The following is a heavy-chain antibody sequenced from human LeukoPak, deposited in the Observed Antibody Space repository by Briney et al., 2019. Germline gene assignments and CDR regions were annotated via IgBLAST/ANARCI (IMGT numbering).Heavy chain of an antibody. CDR2: VSSSGST. CDR1: GGSIDDYF. CDR3: ARCLNTYYYDSSGYSPEHYYMDV. J-gene: IGHJ6*03. D-gene: IGHD3-22*01. Sequence: PSETLSLTCTVSGGSIDDYFWSWIRQPAGKGLEWIGRVSSSGSTNSNPSLNRRITISVDTSKTQISPKLSYVAPSDTAVYYCARCLNTYYYDSSGYSPEHYYMDVWGTGTTVTVSS. V-gene: IGHV4-4*07.